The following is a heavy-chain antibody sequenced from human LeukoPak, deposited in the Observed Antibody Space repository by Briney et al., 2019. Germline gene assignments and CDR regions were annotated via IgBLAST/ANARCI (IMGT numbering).Heavy chain of an antibody. J-gene: IGHJ4*02. V-gene: IGHV1-2*02. CDR1: GNTFTGYY. CDR2: FNPSSGGT. D-gene: IGHD5-12*01. Sequence: AQLKACCRVSGNTFTGYYIHWGQQALGQGLSWMEWFNPSSGGTNYAQKFQGRVTMTRDTSISTAYMELSSLRSDDTAVYYCARRGYSGYDFYIDYWGQGTLVTVSS. CDR3: ARRGYSGYDFYIDY.